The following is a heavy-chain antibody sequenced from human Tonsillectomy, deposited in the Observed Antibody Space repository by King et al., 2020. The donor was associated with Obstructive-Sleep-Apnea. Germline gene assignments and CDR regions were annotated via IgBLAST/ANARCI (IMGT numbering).Heavy chain of an antibody. V-gene: IGHV4-39*07. CDR1: GGSIGSNSYY. D-gene: IGHD3-22*01. CDR2: TYYTGTT. CDR3: ASESLYYYDSSGYYYRTPDY. Sequence: QLQESGPGLVKPSETLSLTCTVSGGSIGSNSYYWGWIRQPPGKGLEWIGNTYYTGTTYYNPSLKGRVTISVDTSKNQFSLILTSVTAADTAVDYCASESLYYYDSSGYYYRTPDYWGQGTLVTVSS. J-gene: IGHJ4*02.